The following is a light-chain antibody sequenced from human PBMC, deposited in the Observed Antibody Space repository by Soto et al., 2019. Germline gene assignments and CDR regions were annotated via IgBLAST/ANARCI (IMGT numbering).Light chain of an antibody. J-gene: IGKJ1*01. CDR1: QSVNTIY. Sequence: IVLTQSPGTLSLSPGERATLSCRASQSVNTIYFAWYQQKPGQAPRLLIYSTSNRATGIPDRFSGSGSGTDFTLTISSLEPEDLPVYYCQQYDTSPRTFGQGTRVEIK. CDR3: QQYDTSPRT. CDR2: STS. V-gene: IGKV3-20*01.